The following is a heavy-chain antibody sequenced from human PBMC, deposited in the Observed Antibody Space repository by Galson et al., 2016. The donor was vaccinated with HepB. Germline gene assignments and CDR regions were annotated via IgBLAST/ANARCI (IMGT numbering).Heavy chain of an antibody. J-gene: IGHJ5*01. Sequence: SLRLSCAASGFTFSSHFMHWVRQAPGKGLEWVAIQWTNGNGNYADSVRGRFTISRDISKNTLYLQMNNLRIEDTAVYYCVREDGCNSCQSGGFDSWGQGPRVTGAS. CDR3: VREDGCNSCQSGGFDS. CDR1: GFTFSSHF. V-gene: IGHV3-33*01. D-gene: IGHD2-2*01. CDR2: QWTNGNG.